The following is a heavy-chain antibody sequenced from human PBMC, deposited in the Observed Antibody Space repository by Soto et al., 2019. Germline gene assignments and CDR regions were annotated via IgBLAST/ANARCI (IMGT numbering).Heavy chain of an antibody. Sequence: SETLSLTCTVSGGSISSYYWNWIRQPPGKGLEWIGYIYYSGNTNYNPSLKSRVTISVDTSKTHFSLKLSSVTAADTAVYFCARSMSARPDARIWGQGTTVTVSS. CDR1: GGSISSYY. J-gene: IGHJ6*02. CDR2: IYYSGNT. D-gene: IGHD6-6*01. CDR3: ARSMSARPDARI. V-gene: IGHV4-59*01.